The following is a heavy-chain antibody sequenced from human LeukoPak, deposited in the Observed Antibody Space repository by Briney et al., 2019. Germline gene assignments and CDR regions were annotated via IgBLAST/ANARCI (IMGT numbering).Heavy chain of an antibody. CDR1: GGSFSGYY. CDR2: INHSGST. CDR3: ARHSYGSGSYLYWGKLDY. V-gene: IGHV4-34*01. J-gene: IGHJ4*02. D-gene: IGHD3-10*01. Sequence: SETLSLTCAVYGGSFSGYYWSWIRQPPGKGLEWIGEINHSGSTNYDPSLKSRVTISVDTSKNQFSLKLSSVTAADTAVYYCARHSYGSGSYLYWGKLDYWGQGTLVTVSS.